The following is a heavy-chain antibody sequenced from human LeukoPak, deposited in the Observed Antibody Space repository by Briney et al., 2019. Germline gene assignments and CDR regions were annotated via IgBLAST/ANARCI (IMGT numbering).Heavy chain of an antibody. J-gene: IGHJ5*02. Sequence: GESLKISSKGSGFSFTNYWIGWVRQMPGKGLEWLGIIYPGDSETFYSPSFQGQVTISADNSISPSYLQWSTLKASDTAVYYCAKRRRDGVRSPNWFDPWGRGTLVIASS. CDR1: GFSFTNYW. CDR3: AKRRRDGVRSPNWFDP. CDR2: IYPGDSET. D-gene: IGHD5-24*01. V-gene: IGHV5-51*01.